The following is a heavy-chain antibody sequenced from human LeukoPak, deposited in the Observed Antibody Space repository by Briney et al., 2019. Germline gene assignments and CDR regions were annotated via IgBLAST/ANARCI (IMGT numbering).Heavy chain of an antibody. CDR3: AKDLGQWELLSYYYYYYMDV. Sequence: GGSLRLSCAASGFTFDNYGMSWVRQAPGKGLECVSAISGSGGSTYYADSVKGRFTISRDNSKNTLYLQMNSLRAEDTAVYYCAKDLGQWELLSYYYYYYMDVWGKGTTVTVSS. CDR2: ISGSGGST. J-gene: IGHJ6*03. D-gene: IGHD1-26*01. CDR1: GFTFDNYG. V-gene: IGHV3-23*01.